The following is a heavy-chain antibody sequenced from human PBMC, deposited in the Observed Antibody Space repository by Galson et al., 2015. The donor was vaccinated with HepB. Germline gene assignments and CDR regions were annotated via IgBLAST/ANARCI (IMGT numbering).Heavy chain of an antibody. CDR2: VIPVSGFA. CDR1: GDAFKNFV. J-gene: IGHJ6*03. V-gene: IGHV1-69*13. CDR3: AGTLSGEMIHSYYFYDMDV. D-gene: IGHD1-14*01. Sequence: SVKVSCKASGDAFKNFVFTWVRQAPRHGLEWLGRVIPVSGFAIYAQKYRGRVTLSADAATNTVPMELGSLTPDDTAVYYRAGTLSGEMIHSYYFYDMDVWGNGTTVIASS.